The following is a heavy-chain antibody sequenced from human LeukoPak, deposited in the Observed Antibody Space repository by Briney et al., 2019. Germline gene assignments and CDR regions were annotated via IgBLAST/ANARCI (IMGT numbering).Heavy chain of an antibody. D-gene: IGHD6-13*01. CDR3: ARVKFAAAGTDWFDP. J-gene: IGHJ5*02. Sequence: GGSLRLSCAASGFTVSSNYMSWVRQAPGKGLEWVSVIYSGGSTYYADSVKGRFTISRDNSKNTLYLQMNSLRAEDTAVYYCARVKFAAAGTDWFDPWGQGTLVTVSS. CDR2: IYSGGST. CDR1: GFTVSSNY. V-gene: IGHV3-53*01.